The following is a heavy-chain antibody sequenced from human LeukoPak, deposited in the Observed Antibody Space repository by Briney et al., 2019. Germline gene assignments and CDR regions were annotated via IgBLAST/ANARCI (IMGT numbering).Heavy chain of an antibody. Sequence: GGSLRLSCTASGLIFRNYAMTWSRQAPRKGLKWVSTISGDGTETFYADSVKGRFTISRDNSKNTHYLQMSSLRAEDTGIYYCAKGGHYSFFDYWGQGTLVTVSS. D-gene: IGHD4-11*01. V-gene: IGHV3-23*01. CDR1: GLIFRNYA. J-gene: IGHJ4*02. CDR3: AKGGHYSFFDY. CDR2: ISGDGTET.